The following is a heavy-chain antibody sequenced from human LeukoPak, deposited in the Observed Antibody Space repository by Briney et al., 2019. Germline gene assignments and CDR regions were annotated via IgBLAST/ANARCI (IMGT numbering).Heavy chain of an antibody. CDR2: IYPGDSDT. CDR3: ARQGITIFGVVRDAFDI. CDR1: GYSFTSYW. Sequence: PGESLKISCKGSGYSFTSYWIGWVRQMPGKGLEWMGIIYPGDSDTRYSPSFQGQVTISADKSISTAYLQWSSLKASVTAMYYCARQGITIFGVVRDAFDIWGQGTMVTVSS. V-gene: IGHV5-51*01. D-gene: IGHD3-3*01. J-gene: IGHJ3*02.